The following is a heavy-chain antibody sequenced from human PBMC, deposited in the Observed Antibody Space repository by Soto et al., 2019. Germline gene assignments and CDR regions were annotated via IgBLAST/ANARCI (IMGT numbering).Heavy chain of an antibody. CDR1: GFTFSSYG. V-gene: IGHV3-30*18. CDR3: AKDEGYSSGWYVIGYYVGMDV. CDR2: ISYDGSNK. Sequence: QVQLVESGGGVVQPGRSLRLSCAASGFTFSSYGMHWVRQAPGKGLEWVAVISYDGSNKYYADSVKGRFTISRDNSKNTLYLQMNSLRAEDTAVYYCAKDEGYSSGWYVIGYYVGMDVWGQGNTVTVSS. J-gene: IGHJ6*02. D-gene: IGHD6-19*01.